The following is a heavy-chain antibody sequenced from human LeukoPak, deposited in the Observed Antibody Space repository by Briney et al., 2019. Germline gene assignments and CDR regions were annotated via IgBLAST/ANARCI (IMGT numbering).Heavy chain of an antibody. CDR1: GGTFSSYA. Sequence: VKVSCKASGGTFSSYAISWVRQAPGQGLEWMGGIIPIFGTANYAQKFQGRVTITADESTSTAYMELSSLRSEDTAVYYCAGSDETEQQLYGMDVWGQGTTVTVSS. CDR2: IIPIFGTA. V-gene: IGHV1-69*13. J-gene: IGHJ6*02. CDR3: AGSDETEQQLYGMDV. D-gene: IGHD6-13*01.